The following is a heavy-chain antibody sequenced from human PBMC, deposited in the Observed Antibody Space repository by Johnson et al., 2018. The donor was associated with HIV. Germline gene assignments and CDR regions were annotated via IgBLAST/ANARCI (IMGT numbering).Heavy chain of an antibody. CDR3: AKGSRANTYGFDAFDI. D-gene: IGHD5-24*01. J-gene: IGHJ3*02. V-gene: IGHV3-23*04. CDR2: ISGSGGST. Sequence: VQLVESGGGLVKPGGSLRLSCAASGLAFSSFAMSWVRQAPGRGLEWVSAISGSGGSTYYADSVKGRFTISRDNSMDTLYLQMNTVRAEDTAVYYCAKGSRANTYGFDAFDIWGQGTMVTVSS. CDR1: GLAFSSFA.